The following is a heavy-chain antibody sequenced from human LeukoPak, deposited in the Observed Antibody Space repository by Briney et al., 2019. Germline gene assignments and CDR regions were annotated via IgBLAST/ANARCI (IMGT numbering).Heavy chain of an antibody. CDR1: GFTFSSYG. CDR3: ARDDVVGARLRDAFDI. Sequence: GGSLRLSCAASGFTFSSYGMHWVRQAPGKGLEWVAFIRYDGSNKYYADSVKGRFTISRDNSKNTLYLQMNSLRAEDTAVYYCARDDVVGARLRDAFDIWGQGTMVTVSS. CDR2: IRYDGSNK. J-gene: IGHJ3*02. V-gene: IGHV3-30*02. D-gene: IGHD1-26*01.